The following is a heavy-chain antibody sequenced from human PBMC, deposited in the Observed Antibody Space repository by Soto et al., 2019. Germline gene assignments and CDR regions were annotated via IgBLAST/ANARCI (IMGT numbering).Heavy chain of an antibody. CDR2: IYYSGST. CDR3: ASESDYYDSSGYDY. CDR1: GGSISSSSYY. D-gene: IGHD3-22*01. J-gene: IGHJ4*02. Sequence: QLQLQESGPGLVKPSETLSLTCTVSGGSISSSSYYWGWIRQPPGKGLEWIGSIYYSGSTYYNPSLKSRVTISVDTSKNQFYLKLSSVTAADTAVYYCASESDYYDSSGYDYWGQGTLVTVSS. V-gene: IGHV4-39*01.